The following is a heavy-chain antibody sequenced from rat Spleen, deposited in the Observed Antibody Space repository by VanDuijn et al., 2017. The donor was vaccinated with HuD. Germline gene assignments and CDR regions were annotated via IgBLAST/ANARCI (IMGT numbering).Heavy chain of an antibody. J-gene: IGHJ1*01. Sequence: EVQLVESDGGLVQPGRSLKLSCAASGFTFSDYGVAWVRQAPTKGLEWVATISYGDSSGHSSTYYRDSVKGRFTISRDNAKSTLYLQMDSLRSEDTATYYCARAGYLRDWYFDFWGPGTMVTVSS. CDR1: GFTFSDYG. CDR3: ARAGYLRDWYFDF. CDR2: ISYGDSSGHSST. D-gene: IGHD2-2*01. V-gene: IGHV5-29*01.